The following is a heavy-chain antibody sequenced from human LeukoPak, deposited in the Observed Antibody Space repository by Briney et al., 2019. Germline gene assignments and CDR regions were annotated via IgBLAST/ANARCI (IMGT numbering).Heavy chain of an antibody. CDR2: ISYDGSNK. D-gene: IGHD1-26*01. CDR3: ARAYSGSYDYFDY. J-gene: IGHJ4*02. CDR1: GFTFSSYA. Sequence: HPGRSLRLSCAASGFTFSSYAMHWVRQAPGKGLEWVAVISYDGSNKYYADSVKGRFTISRDNSKNTLYLQMNSLRAEDTAVHYCARAYSGSYDYFDYWGQGTLVTVSS. V-gene: IGHV3-30-3*01.